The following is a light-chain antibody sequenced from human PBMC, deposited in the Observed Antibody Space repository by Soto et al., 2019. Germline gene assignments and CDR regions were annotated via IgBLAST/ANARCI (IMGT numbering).Light chain of an antibody. J-gene: IGKJ5*01. Sequence: ENLLTQSPGTLSLSPGERATLSCRASQVTSRYLSWYQQRPGQAPRPLIYGASSRATGIPDRFSGSGSGTDFTLTISRLEPEDFAVYYCQQYSTSPISFGQGTRLEI. CDR2: GAS. CDR1: QVTSRY. V-gene: IGKV3-20*01. CDR3: QQYSTSPIS.